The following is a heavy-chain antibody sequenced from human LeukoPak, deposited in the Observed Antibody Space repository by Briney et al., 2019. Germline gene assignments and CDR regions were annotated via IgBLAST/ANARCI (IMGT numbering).Heavy chain of an antibody. CDR1: RFTFSSYA. J-gene: IGHJ4*02. V-gene: IGHV3-21*01. Sequence: AGGSLRLSCAASRFTFSSYAMNWVRQAPGKGLEWVSSISSSSNYIYYADSVKGRFTISRDNAKNSLYLQMNSLRAEDTAVYYCARAGFSSSWYVTYWGQGTLVTVSS. D-gene: IGHD6-13*01. CDR3: ARAGFSSSWYVTY. CDR2: ISSSSNYI.